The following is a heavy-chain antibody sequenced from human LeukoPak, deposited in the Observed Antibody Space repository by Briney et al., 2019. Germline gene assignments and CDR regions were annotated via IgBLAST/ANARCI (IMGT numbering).Heavy chain of an antibody. J-gene: IGHJ4*02. CDR2: ISGSGGST. D-gene: IGHD3-22*01. CDR1: GFTFSSYA. Sequence: GGSLRLSCAASGFTFSSYAMSWVHQAPGKGLEWVSAISGSGGSTYYADSVKGRFTISRDNSKNTLYLQMNSLRAEDTAVYYCAKSYDSSGYYRSYFDYWGQGTLVTVSS. V-gene: IGHV3-23*01. CDR3: AKSYDSSGYYRSYFDY.